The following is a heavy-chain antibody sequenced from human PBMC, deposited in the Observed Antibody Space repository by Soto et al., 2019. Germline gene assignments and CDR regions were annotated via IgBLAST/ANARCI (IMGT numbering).Heavy chain of an antibody. D-gene: IGHD2-2*01. CDR2: ISWNRANI. CDR3: AKGRTGMPSEIDS. J-gene: IGHJ4*02. V-gene: IGHV3-9*01. Sequence: QLVESGGGLVQPGRSLRLSCAASGFTFGDYAMHWVRQRPGEGLEWVSSISWNRANIGYADSVKGRFFISRDNAENSLYLQMDSLTEEDTALYYCAKGRTGMPSEIDSWGQGTLVAVSS. CDR1: GFTFGDYA.